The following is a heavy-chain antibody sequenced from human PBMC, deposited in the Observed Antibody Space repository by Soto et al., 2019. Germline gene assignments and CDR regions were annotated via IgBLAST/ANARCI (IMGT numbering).Heavy chain of an antibody. J-gene: IGHJ6*02. CDR1: GGTFSSYA. V-gene: IGHV1-69*12. Sequence: QVQLVQSGAEVKKPGSSVKVSCKASGGTFSSYAISWVRQAPGQGLEWMGGIIPIFGTANYAQKFQGRVTITADESTSTAYMELSSLRSGVTAVYYCARGRYYGSGSRTDYYYYYGMDVWGQGTTVTVSS. D-gene: IGHD3-10*01. CDR3: ARGRYYGSGSRTDYYYYYGMDV. CDR2: IIPIFGTA.